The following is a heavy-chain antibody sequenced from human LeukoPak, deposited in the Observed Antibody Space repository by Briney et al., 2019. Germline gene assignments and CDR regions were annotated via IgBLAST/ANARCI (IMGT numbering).Heavy chain of an antibody. J-gene: IGHJ4*02. CDR3: ATVPGVRLLDGY. D-gene: IGHD2-15*01. CDR2: FDPEDGET. CDR1: GYTLTELS. Sequence: ASVKVSCKVSGYTLTELSMHWVRQAPGKGLEWMGGFDPEDGETIYAQKFQGRVTMTEDTSTDTAYMELSSLRSEDTAVYYCATVPGVRLLDGYWGQGTLVTVSS. V-gene: IGHV1-24*01.